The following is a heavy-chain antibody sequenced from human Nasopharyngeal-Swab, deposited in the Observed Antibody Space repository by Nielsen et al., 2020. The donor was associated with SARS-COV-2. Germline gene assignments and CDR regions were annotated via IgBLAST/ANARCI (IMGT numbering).Heavy chain of an antibody. V-gene: IGHV5-10-1*01. Sequence: GASLKISCKGSGYSFTSYWISWVRQMPGKGLEWMGRIDPSDSYTNYSPSFQGHVTISADKSISTAYLQWSSLKASDTAMYYCARLFPDYYDSSGDFDYWGQGTLVTVSS. CDR3: ARLFPDYYDSSGDFDY. J-gene: IGHJ4*02. CDR2: IDPSDSYT. D-gene: IGHD3-22*01. CDR1: GYSFTSYW.